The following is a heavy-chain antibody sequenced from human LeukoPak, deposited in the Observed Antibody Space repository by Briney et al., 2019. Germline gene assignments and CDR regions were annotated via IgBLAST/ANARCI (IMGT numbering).Heavy chain of an antibody. V-gene: IGHV3-30*18. Sequence: PGGSLRLSCAASGFAFSSSAMHWGRQAPGKGLEWVAVISYDGGNKYYADSVKGRFTISRDNSKNTLYLQMNSLRAEDTAVYYCAKDGRSGSYLTGFDYWGQGALVTVSS. CDR2: ISYDGGNK. J-gene: IGHJ4*02. CDR1: GFAFSSSA. CDR3: AKDGRSGSYLTGFDY. D-gene: IGHD1-26*01.